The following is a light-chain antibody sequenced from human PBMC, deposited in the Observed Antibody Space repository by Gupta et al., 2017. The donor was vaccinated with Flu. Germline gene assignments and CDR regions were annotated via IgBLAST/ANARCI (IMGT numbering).Light chain of an antibody. Sequence: EIVLTQSPGTLSLSPGERATLSCRASQSVSDSLAWYQQKPGQAPRLLIYGASSRATGIPDRFSGSGSGTEFTLTISRLEPEDFVVYYCQQYSSSRTFGGGTKVEIK. J-gene: IGKJ4*01. CDR3: QQYSSSRT. V-gene: IGKV3-20*01. CDR1: QSVSDS. CDR2: GAS.